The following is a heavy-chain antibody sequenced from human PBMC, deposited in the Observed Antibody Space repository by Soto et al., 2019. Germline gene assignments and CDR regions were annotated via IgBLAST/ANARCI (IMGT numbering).Heavy chain of an antibody. J-gene: IGHJ4*02. V-gene: IGHV3-30*18. CDR2: ISYDGSNK. Sequence: GVSLGLSCAASGFTFSSYGMHWVRQAPGKGLEWVAVISYDGSNKYYADSVKGRFTISRDNSKNTLYPQMNSLRAEDTAGYYCAKDYSDGLDWGQGTLVTV. D-gene: IGHD2-21*01. CDR1: GFTFSSYG. CDR3: AKDYSDGLD.